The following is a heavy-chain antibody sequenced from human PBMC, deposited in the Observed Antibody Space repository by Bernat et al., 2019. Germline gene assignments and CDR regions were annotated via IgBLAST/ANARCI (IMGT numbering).Heavy chain of an antibody. Sequence: QVQLVESGGGVVQPGGSLRLSCAASGFTFSSYGMHWVRQAPGKGLEWVAFIRYDGSNKYYADSVKGRFTISRDNSKNTLCLQMNSLRAEDTAVYYCAKDGYGGNFDYWGQGTLVTVSS. V-gene: IGHV3-30*02. CDR2: IRYDGSNK. CDR1: GFTFSSYG. D-gene: IGHD4-23*01. CDR3: AKDGYGGNFDY. J-gene: IGHJ4*02.